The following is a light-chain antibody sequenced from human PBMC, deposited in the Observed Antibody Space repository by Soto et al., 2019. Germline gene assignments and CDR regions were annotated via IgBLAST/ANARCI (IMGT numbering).Light chain of an antibody. Sequence: QPVLTQPPSVSGTPGPRVTISCSGSRSNIGSNNVYWYQQLPGTAPKLLIYSNNQRPSGVPDRFSGSKSGTSASLAISGLQSEDESDYYCAAWDDILNGVYVFGPGTKLTVL. CDR3: AAWDDILNGVYV. J-gene: IGLJ1*01. CDR2: SNN. V-gene: IGLV1-44*01. CDR1: RSNIGSNN.